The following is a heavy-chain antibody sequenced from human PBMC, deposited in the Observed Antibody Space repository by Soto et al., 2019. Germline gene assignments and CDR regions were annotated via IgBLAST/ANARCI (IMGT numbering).Heavy chain of an antibody. CDR3: ARVYDFWSGYGMDV. CDR2: ISAYNCNT. Sequence: ASVKVSCKASGYTFTSYGISWVRQAPGQGLEWMGWISAYNCNTNYAQKLQGRVTITTDTSTSTAYMELRSLRSDDTAVYYCARVYDFWSGYGMDVWGQGTTVTVSS. D-gene: IGHD3-3*01. V-gene: IGHV1-18*01. J-gene: IGHJ6*02. CDR1: GYTFTSYG.